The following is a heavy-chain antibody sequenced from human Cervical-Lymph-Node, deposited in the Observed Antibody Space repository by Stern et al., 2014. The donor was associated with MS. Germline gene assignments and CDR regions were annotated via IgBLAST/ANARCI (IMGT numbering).Heavy chain of an antibody. J-gene: IGHJ2*01. D-gene: IGHD3-10*01. CDR3: VRHGLWYGPSWYFDL. CDR1: GGSISSDSYY. V-gene: IGHV4-39*01. Sequence: QVQLQQSGPGLVKPSETLSLTCTVSGGSISSDSYYWGWIRQPPGKGLEWIGRSHYSGATSYNPSLRSRLTLSVDTSKNQLSLRLTVWTAADTAVYHCVRHGLWYGPSWYFDLWGRGTLVTVSS. CDR2: SHYSGAT.